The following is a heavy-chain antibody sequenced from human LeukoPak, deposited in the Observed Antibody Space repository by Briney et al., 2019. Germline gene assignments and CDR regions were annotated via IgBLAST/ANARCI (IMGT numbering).Heavy chain of an antibody. J-gene: IGHJ5*02. D-gene: IGHD2/OR15-2a*01. Sequence: PSETLSLTCSVSGGSMKNSFWSWIRQPPGKGLEWIGYVSDTGITNSNPSLKSRVTFSIDTSKDQFYLKLKSVTAADTALYFCARNRFQLSGAYWPDPWGRGTLVTVSS. CDR3: ARNRFQLSGAYWPDP. CDR1: GGSMKNSF. CDR2: VSDTGIT. V-gene: IGHV4-59*01.